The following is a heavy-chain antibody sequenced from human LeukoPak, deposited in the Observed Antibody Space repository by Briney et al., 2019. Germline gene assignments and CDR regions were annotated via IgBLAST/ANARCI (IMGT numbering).Heavy chain of an antibody. CDR1: GFTSNY. CDR2: IYSDGSTT. V-gene: IGHV3-53*01. Sequence: GGSLRLSCAASGFTSNYMSWVRQARGKGLEWISRIYSDGSTTFYADSVKGRFTISRDSSKNTIYLQMNRLRPEDSAVYYCASDGYNYFEFWGQGTLVIVSS. J-gene: IGHJ4*02. D-gene: IGHD5-24*01. CDR3: ASDGYNYFEF.